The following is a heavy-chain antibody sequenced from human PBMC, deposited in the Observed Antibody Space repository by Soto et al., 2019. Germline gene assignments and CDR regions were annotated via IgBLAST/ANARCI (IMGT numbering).Heavy chain of an antibody. J-gene: IGHJ4*02. CDR2: IYGHGTT. D-gene: IGHD1-26*01. V-gene: IGHV3-66*01. CDR1: GFAVSQSY. Sequence: GGSLRLSCAASGFAVSQSYMNWVRQAPGKGLEWVSVIYGHGTTDYADSAKGRFTISRDSSMNTLHLLMNSLRAEDTAVYFCASLSNSARYIDFWGQGIPVTSPQ. CDR3: ASLSNSARYIDF.